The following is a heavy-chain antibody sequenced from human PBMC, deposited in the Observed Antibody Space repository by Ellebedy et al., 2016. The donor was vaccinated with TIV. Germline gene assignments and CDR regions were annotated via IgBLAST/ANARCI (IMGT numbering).Heavy chain of an antibody. CDR3: ARERTGSGGIDY. J-gene: IGHJ4*02. V-gene: IGHV1-2*02. CDR2: VNPNSGGT. D-gene: IGHD1-26*01. Sequence: ASVKVSCXASGYTFTDYHMHWVRQAPGQGLEWMGWVNPNSGGTAYAPRFQGRVTVTWGTSITTTYMDLSSLGSDDTAVYFCARERTGSGGIDYWGQGTQVTVSS. CDR1: GYTFTDYH.